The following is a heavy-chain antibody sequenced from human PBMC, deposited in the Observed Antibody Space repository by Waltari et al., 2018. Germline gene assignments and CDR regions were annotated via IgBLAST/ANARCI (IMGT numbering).Heavy chain of an antibody. V-gene: IGHV3-23*01. J-gene: IGHJ4*02. CDR3: AKVSGIYDFWSGYYLPFDY. D-gene: IGHD3-3*01. Sequence: EVQLLESGGGLVQPGGSLRLSCAASGFTFSSYAMSWVRQAPGKGLEWVSAISGSGGSTYYADSVKGRFTISRDNSKNTLYLQMNSLRAEDTAVYYCAKVSGIYDFWSGYYLPFDYWGQGTLVTVSS. CDR1: GFTFSSYA. CDR2: ISGSGGST.